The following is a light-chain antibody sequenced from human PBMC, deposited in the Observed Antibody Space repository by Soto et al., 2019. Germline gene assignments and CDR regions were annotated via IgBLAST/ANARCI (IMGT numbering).Light chain of an antibody. V-gene: IGKV1-5*01. Sequence: DVQLTQSPSTLSASVGDRVTITCRASQSISSWLAWYQQKPGKAPKLLIYDAYSLESGVPSRFSGSGSGTEFTLTISSLKPDDFAAYYCQQYNSYAWTVGQGTKVDI. CDR2: DAY. CDR1: QSISSW. CDR3: QQYNSYAWT. J-gene: IGKJ1*01.